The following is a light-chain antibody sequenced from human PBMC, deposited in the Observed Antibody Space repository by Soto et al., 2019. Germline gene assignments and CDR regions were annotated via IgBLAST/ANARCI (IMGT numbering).Light chain of an antibody. CDR2: EVS. V-gene: IGLV2-14*01. J-gene: IGLJ2*01. Sequence: LTQPASVSGSPGQSITISCTGTSSDVGYYNYVSWYQQHPGKAPKLMIYEVSNRPSGVSNHFSAPKSGNTASLTISGLQAEDEAYYYCSSYTSDNTVVFGGGTKVTVL. CDR3: SSYTSDNTVV. CDR1: SSDVGYYNY.